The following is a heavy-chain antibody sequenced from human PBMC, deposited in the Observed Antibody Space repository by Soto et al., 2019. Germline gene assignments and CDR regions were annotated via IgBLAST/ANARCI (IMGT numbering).Heavy chain of an antibody. D-gene: IGHD1-26*01. Sequence: QVQLQESGPGLVKPSETLSLTCTVSGGSISSYYWSWIRQPPGKGLEWIGYIDYSGSTNYNPSLKSRVTISVDTSKNQFSLKLSSVTAADTAVYYCARRWGDAFDFWGQGTMVTVSS. CDR3: ARRWGDAFDF. J-gene: IGHJ3*01. CDR1: GGSISSYY. CDR2: IDYSGST. V-gene: IGHV4-59*01.